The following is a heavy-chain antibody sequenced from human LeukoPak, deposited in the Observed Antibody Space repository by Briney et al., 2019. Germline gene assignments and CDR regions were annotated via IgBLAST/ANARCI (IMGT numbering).Heavy chain of an antibody. J-gene: IGHJ6*03. Sequence: GASVKVSCKASGYTFTSYGISCVRQAPGQGLECVGWISSYNGNTNYAQKLQGRVTMTTDTSTSTAYMELRSLRSDDTAVYYCARRSGDYDFWSGYNYYYMDVWGKGTTVTVSS. CDR1: GYTFTSYG. CDR2: ISSYNGNT. V-gene: IGHV1-18*01. D-gene: IGHD3-3*01. CDR3: ARRSGDYDFWSGYNYYYMDV.